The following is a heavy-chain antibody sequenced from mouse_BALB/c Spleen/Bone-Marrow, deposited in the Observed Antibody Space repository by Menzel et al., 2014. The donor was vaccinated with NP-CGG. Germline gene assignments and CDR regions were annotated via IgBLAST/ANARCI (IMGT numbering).Heavy chain of an antibody. CDR3: ARYTVVARGAMDY. CDR1: GDSITSGY. V-gene: IGHV3-8*02. D-gene: IGHD1-1*01. Sequence: EVKLMESGPSLVKPSQTLSLTCSVTGDSITSGYWNWIRKFPGNKLEYMGYISYSGGTYYNPSLKSRISITRDTSKNQYYLQLNSVTTEDTATYYCARYTVVARGAMDYWGQGTSVTVSS. J-gene: IGHJ4*01. CDR2: ISYSGGT.